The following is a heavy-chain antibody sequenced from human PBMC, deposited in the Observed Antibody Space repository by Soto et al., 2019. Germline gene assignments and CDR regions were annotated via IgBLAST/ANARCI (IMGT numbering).Heavy chain of an antibody. CDR3: ARTSGSYKWFDS. V-gene: IGHV1-69*13. CDR2: IIPIFGTA. D-gene: IGHD1-26*01. CDR1: GGTFSSYA. Sequence: SVKVSCKASGGTFSSYAISWVRQAPGQGLEWMGGIIPIFGTANYAQKFQGRVTITADESTSTAYMELSSLRSEDTAVYYCARTSGSYKWFDSWAQGTLVTVSS. J-gene: IGHJ5*01.